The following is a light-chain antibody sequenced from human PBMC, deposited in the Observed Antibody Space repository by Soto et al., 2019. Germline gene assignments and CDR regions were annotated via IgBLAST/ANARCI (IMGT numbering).Light chain of an antibody. CDR1: QIISSSY. CDR2: GAS. CDR3: QQYGSSPYT. Sequence: EIVLTQSPGTLSLSPGERATLSCRASQIISSSYLAWYQQKPGQAPRLLIYGASSRATGIPDRFSGSGSGTDFTLTISRLEPEDFAVYYCQQYGSSPYTFGQGTILEI. V-gene: IGKV3-20*01. J-gene: IGKJ2*01.